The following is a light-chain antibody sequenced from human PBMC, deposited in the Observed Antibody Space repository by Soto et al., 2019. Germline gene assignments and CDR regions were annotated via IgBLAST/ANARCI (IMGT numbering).Light chain of an antibody. J-gene: IGLJ2*01. CDR3: QSYDSDTVI. CDR1: SGSIASSY. Sequence: NFMLTQPHSMSESPGKTVTISCTRSSGSIASSYVQWYQQRPGSSPNIVIYEDDQRSSGVPDRFSGSIDRSSNSASLTISGLKSEDEADYYCQSYDSDTVIFGGGTKLTVL. CDR2: EDD. V-gene: IGLV6-57*01.